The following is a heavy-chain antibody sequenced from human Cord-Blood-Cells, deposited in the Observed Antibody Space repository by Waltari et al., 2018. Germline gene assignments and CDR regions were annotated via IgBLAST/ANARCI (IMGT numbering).Heavy chain of an antibody. J-gene: IGHJ2*01. D-gene: IGHD6-13*01. Sequence: QVQLQESGPGLVKPSETLSLTCTVSGGSISSYYWSWIRQPAGKGLEWIGRIYTSGSTNYNPSLKSRVTMSVDTSKTQFSLKLSSVTAADTAVYYCARDPSSSSWYWYFDLWGRGTLVTVSS. CDR1: GGSISSYY. CDR2: IYTSGST. CDR3: ARDPSSSSWYWYFDL. V-gene: IGHV4-4*07.